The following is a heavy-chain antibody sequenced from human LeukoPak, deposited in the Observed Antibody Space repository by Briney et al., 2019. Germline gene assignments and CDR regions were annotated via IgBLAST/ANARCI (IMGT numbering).Heavy chain of an antibody. CDR3: ATFTRFWSWDYYYMDV. Sequence: ASVKVSCKASGYTFTSYGISWVRQAPGKGLEWMGGFDPEDGETIYAQKFQGRVTMTEDTSTDTAYMELSSLRSEDTAVYYCATFTRFWSWDYYYMDVWGKGTTVTVSS. J-gene: IGHJ6*03. CDR2: FDPEDGET. V-gene: IGHV1-24*01. D-gene: IGHD3-3*01. CDR1: GYTFTSYG.